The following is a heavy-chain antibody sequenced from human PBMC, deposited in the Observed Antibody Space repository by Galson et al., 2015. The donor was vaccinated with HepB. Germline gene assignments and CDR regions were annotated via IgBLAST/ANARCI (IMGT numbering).Heavy chain of an antibody. D-gene: IGHD5-12*01. J-gene: IGHJ4*02. V-gene: IGHV3-23*01. CDR2: ISGSGGTT. CDR1: GFTFSNHA. Sequence: SLRLSCAASGFTFSNHAMSWVRQAPGKGLEWVSSISGSGGTTYYADSVKGRFTISRDNSRNTLYLQMNSLRAEDTAVYYCAKDQGVFYGYDDYWGQGTLVTVSS. CDR3: AKDQGVFYGYDDY.